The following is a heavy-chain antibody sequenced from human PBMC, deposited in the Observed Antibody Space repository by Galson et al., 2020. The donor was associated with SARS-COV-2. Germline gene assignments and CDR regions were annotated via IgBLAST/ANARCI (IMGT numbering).Heavy chain of an antibody. CDR1: GASINSDNR. Sequence: SETLSLTCAVSGASINSDNRWTWVRQPPGRGPEWIGEISRGSISYNPYPKYRVSISVDESKNQFPLNLTSVTAADTAVYYCARVHGGCSVTSCYIGDWGQGTLLTVSS. CDR3: ARVHGGCSVTSCYIGD. V-gene: IGHV4-4*02. D-gene: IGHD2-2*02. CDR2: ISRGSI. J-gene: IGHJ4*02.